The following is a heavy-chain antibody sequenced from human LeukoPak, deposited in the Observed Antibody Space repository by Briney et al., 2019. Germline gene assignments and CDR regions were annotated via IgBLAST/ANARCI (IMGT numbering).Heavy chain of an antibody. J-gene: IGHJ3*02. CDR1: GFTFDDYA. CDR2: INWNSDSI. Sequence: GGSLRLSCAVSGFTFDDYATHWVRQVPGKGLEWVSGINWNSDSIGYADSVKGRFTTSRDNAKNSLYLQMNSLRAEDTAVYYCARDPRPNYDFWSNEAFDIWGQGTMVTVSS. CDR3: ARDPRPNYDFWSNEAFDI. D-gene: IGHD3-3*01. V-gene: IGHV3-9*01.